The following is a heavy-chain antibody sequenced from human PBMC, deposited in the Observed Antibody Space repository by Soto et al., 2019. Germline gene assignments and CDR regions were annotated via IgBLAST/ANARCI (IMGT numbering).Heavy chain of an antibody. CDR3: ARRLYDTSGYYTYSFDY. Sequence: GKSLKISCKGSGYTFTSYWIGWVRQMPGKGLEWMGIIYPGDSDTRYSPSFQGQVTISADKSISTAYLQWSSLKASDTAMYYCARRLYDTSGYYTYSFDYWGQGTLVTVSS. CDR1: GYTFTSYW. D-gene: IGHD3-22*01. J-gene: IGHJ4*02. V-gene: IGHV5-51*01. CDR2: IYPGDSDT.